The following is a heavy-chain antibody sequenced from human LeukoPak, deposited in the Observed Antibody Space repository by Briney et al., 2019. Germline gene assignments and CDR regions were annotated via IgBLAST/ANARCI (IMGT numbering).Heavy chain of an antibody. V-gene: IGHV4-39*01. CDR1: GGSISSGGYY. Sequence: SETLSLTCAVSGGSISSGGYYWGWIRQPPGKGLEWIGSIYYSGSTYYNPSLKSRVTISVDTSKNQFSLKLSSVTAADTAVYYCARTVLGIDYWGQGTLVTVSS. CDR2: IYYSGST. D-gene: IGHD3-10*01. J-gene: IGHJ4*02. CDR3: ARTVLGIDY.